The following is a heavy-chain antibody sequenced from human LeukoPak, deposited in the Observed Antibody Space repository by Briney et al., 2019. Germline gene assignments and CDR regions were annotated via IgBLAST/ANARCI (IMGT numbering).Heavy chain of an antibody. CDR1: GFAFSTYS. V-gene: IGHV3-21*06. Sequence: PGGSLRLSCAASGFAFSTYSTNWVRQAPGKGLEWVSSITSTSGYIYYAESVKGRFSISRDNAKNSLYLQMNSLRAEDTAVYYCARVGGGSHYFDYWGQGTLATVSS. D-gene: IGHD1-26*01. J-gene: IGHJ4*02. CDR2: ITSTSGYI. CDR3: ARVGGGSHYFDY.